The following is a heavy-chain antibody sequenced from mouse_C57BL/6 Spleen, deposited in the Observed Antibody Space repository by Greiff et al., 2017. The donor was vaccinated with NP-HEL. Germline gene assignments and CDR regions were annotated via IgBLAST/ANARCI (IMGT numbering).Heavy chain of an antibody. V-gene: IGHV1-22*01. Sequence: VQLQQSGPELVKPGASVKMSCKASGYTFTDYNMHWVKQSHGKSLEWIGYINPNNGGTSYNQKFKGKATLTVNKSSSTAYMELRSLTSEDSAVYYCARRDGSSYGWFAYWGQGTLVTVSA. CDR3: ARRDGSSYGWFAY. J-gene: IGHJ3*01. D-gene: IGHD1-1*01. CDR2: INPNNGGT. CDR1: GYTFTDYN.